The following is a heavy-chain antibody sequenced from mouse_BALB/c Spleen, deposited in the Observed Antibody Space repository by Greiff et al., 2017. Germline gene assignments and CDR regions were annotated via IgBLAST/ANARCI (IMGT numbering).Heavy chain of an antibody. D-gene: IGHD1-1*01. V-gene: IGHV1-9*01. CDR2: ILPGSGST. CDR1: GYTFSSYW. Sequence: VKLQQSGAELMKPGASVKISCKATGYTFSSYWIEWVKQRPGHGLEWIGEILPGSGSTNYNEKFKGKATFTADTSSNTAYMQLSSLTSEDSAVYYCAREVYYYGKDDYWGQGTTLTVSS. CDR3: AREVYYYGKDDY. J-gene: IGHJ2*01.